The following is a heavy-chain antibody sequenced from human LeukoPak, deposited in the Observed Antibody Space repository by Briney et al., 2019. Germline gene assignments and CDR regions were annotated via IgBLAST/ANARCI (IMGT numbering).Heavy chain of an antibody. CDR1: GYTFTSYY. J-gene: IGHJ5*01. CDR2: INPSGGST. D-gene: IGHD3-10*01. Sequence: ASVKVSCKASGYTFTSYYMHWVRQAPGQGLEWTGIINPSGGSTSYAQKFQGRVTMTRDTSTSTVYMELSSLRSEDTAVYYCAKDLGSGSKPKRFHPWGQGTLVNGS. CDR3: AKDLGSGSKPKRFHP. V-gene: IGHV1-46*01.